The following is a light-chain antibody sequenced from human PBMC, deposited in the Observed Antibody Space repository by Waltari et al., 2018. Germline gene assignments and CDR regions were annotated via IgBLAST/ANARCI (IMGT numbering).Light chain of an antibody. CDR2: GAS. CDR1: QRVGSS. Sequence: EIVMTQSPAILSVSPGEGATLSCRASQRVGSSLAWYQQKPGQAPRPLIFGASTRATGIAARFSGSGSGTEFTLSITSLQSEDSALYFCQHYNKLPLTFGGGTKVEIK. CDR3: QHYNKLPLT. V-gene: IGKV3-15*01. J-gene: IGKJ4*01.